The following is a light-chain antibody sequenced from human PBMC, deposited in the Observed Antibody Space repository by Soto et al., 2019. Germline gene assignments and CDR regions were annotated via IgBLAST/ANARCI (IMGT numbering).Light chain of an antibody. J-gene: IGLJ1*01. Sequence: QSVLTQPRSVSGSPGQSVTISCTGTSSDVGGYNFVSWYQHHPGKAPKLIIYNVIQRPSGVPDRFSASKSDNTASLTIYGLQAEDEADYYCCSYAGSYTYVFGTGTKVTVL. V-gene: IGLV2-11*01. CDR2: NVI. CDR1: SSDVGGYNF. CDR3: CSYAGSYTYV.